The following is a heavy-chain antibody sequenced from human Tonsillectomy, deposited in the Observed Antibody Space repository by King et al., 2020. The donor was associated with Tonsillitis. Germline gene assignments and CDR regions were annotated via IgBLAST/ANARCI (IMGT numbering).Heavy chain of an antibody. J-gene: IGHJ4*02. V-gene: IGHV4-39*01. CDR3: ARHRDTRGSGSFFDY. CDR1: GGSISSSSYY. D-gene: IGHD3-10*01. CDR2: IYYSGST. Sequence: QLQESGPGLVKPSETLSLTCTVSGGSISSSSYYWGWIRQPPGKGLEWIGSIYYSGSTYYNPSLKSRVTISVDTSKNQFSLKLSSVTAADTAVYYCARHRDTRGSGSFFDYWGQGTLVTVSS.